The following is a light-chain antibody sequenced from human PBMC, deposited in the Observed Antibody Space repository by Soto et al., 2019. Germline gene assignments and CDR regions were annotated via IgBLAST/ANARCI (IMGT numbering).Light chain of an antibody. V-gene: IGLV4-69*01. CDR2: LNSDGRH. CDR3: QTWGTGMV. Sequence: QLVLTQSPSASASLGASVKLTCTLSSGHSSYTIAWHQHQPGKGPRYLMKLNSDGRHSKGDGIPDRFSGSSSGAERYLTISSLQSDDEADYYCQTWGTGMVFGGGTKLTVL. CDR1: SGHSSYT. J-gene: IGLJ3*02.